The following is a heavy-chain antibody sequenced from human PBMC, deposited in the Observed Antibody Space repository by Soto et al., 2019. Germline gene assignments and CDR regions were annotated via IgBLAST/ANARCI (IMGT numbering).Heavy chain of an antibody. J-gene: IGHJ6*04. V-gene: IGHV4-34*01. D-gene: IGHD6-6*01. CDR1: GGSFSGYY. CDR3: ARGLRRKPPLAYYYYGRDV. Sequence: SETLSLTCAVYGGSFSGYYWSWIRQPPGKGLEWIGEINHSGSTNYNPSLKSRVTISVDTSKNQFSLKLSSVTAADTAVYYCARGLRRKPPLAYYYYGRDVGGKGTRVTVPS. CDR2: INHSGST.